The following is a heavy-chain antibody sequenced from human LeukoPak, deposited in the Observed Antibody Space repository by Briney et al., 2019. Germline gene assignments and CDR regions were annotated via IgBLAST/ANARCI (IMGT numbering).Heavy chain of an antibody. CDR1: GNYW. J-gene: IGHJ4*02. Sequence: GGSLRLSCAASGNYWMHWVRQAPGKGLVWVSHINSDGSWTGYADSVKGRFTISKDNAKNMVYLHMNSLRVDDTAVYYCVSFYETYWGRGTLVTVSS. D-gene: IGHD2-2*01. V-gene: IGHV3-74*01. CDR2: INSDGSWT. CDR3: VSFYETY.